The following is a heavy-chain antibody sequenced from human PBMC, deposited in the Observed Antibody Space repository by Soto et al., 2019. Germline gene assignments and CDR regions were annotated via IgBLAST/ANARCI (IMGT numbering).Heavy chain of an antibody. Sequence: QVQLVQSGAEVKKPGASVKVSCKASGYTFTNYAMHWVRQAPGQRLEWMGWINAGNGDTKCSQKFRGRVTITRDTSASTAYMELSSLRSEDTAVYYCARDATYYNGNYYSYYGLDVWGQGTTVTVSS. CDR1: GYTFTNYA. V-gene: IGHV1-3*01. D-gene: IGHD1-26*01. CDR3: ARDATYYNGNYYSYYGLDV. J-gene: IGHJ6*02. CDR2: INAGNGDT.